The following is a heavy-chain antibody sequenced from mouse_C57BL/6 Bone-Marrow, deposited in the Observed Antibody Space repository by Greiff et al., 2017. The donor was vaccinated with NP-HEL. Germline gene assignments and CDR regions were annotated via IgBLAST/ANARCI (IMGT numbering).Heavy chain of an antibody. CDR3: ARKDYGSDY. D-gene: IGHD1-1*01. V-gene: IGHV1S132*01. CDR2: IFPGTGTT. CDR1: GYTFTSYW. Sequence: VQLQQSGAELVKPGASVKLSCKTSGYTFTSYWIQWVKQRPGQGLGWIGEIFPGTGTTYYNEKFKGKATLTIDTSSSTAYMQLSSLTSEDSAVYFCARKDYGSDYWGQGTTLTVSS. J-gene: IGHJ2*01.